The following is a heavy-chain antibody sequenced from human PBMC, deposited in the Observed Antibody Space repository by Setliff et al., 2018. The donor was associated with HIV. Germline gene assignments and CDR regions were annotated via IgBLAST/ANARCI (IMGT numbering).Heavy chain of an antibody. CDR2: IIPILGVA. Sequence: GASVKVSCKASRRTFNSHTIKWVRQAPGQGLDWMGRIIPILGVANYAQRFQGKVTITADKSTSTAYMELTSPRFDDTAMYYCVRGVQSPPHYSYYYMDVWGEGTMVAVSS. D-gene: IGHD3-3*01. J-gene: IGHJ6*03. CDR3: VRGVQSPPHYSYYYMDV. V-gene: IGHV1-69*02. CDR1: RRTFNSHT.